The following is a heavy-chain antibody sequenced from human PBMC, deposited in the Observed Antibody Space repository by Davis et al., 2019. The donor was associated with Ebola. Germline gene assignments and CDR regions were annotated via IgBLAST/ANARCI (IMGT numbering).Heavy chain of an antibody. CDR1: GYTFTSYY. CDR2: INPSGGST. D-gene: IGHD1-14*01. V-gene: IGHV1-46*01. CDR3: ARAFTLTTPYFNS. J-gene: IGHJ4*02. Sequence: ASVKVSCKASGYTFTSYYMHWVRQAPGQGLEWMGIINPSGGSTSYAQKFQGRVTMTRDTSINTAYLELSRLRSDDTAVYYCARAFTLTTPYFNSWGQGTLVTVSS.